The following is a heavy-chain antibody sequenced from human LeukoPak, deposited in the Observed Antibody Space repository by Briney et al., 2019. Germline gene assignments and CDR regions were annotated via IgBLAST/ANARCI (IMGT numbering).Heavy chain of an antibody. CDR3: AKDGHYYDSMLYYFDY. CDR1: GFTFSSYA. V-gene: IGHV3-23*01. CDR2: ISGSGGST. Sequence: GGSLRLSCAASGFTFSSYAMSWVRQAPGKGLEWVSAISGSGGSTYYADSVKGRFTISRDNSKNTLYLQMNSLGAEDTAVYYCAKDGHYYDSMLYYFDYWGQGTLVTVSS. D-gene: IGHD3-22*01. J-gene: IGHJ4*02.